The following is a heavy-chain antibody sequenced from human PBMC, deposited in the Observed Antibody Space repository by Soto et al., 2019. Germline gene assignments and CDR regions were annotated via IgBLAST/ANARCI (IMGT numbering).Heavy chain of an antibody. CDR1: GGSISSGDYY. CDR3: ARVTGPDYYGSGNGDYFDY. Sequence: QVQLQESGPGLVKPSQTLSLTCTVSGGSISSGDYYWSWIRQPPGKGLEWIGYIYYSGSTYYNPSLKSRVTISVDTSKNQFSLKLSSVTAADTAVYYCARVTGPDYYGSGNGDYFDYWGQGTLVTVSS. V-gene: IGHV4-30-4*01. D-gene: IGHD3-10*01. CDR2: IYYSGST. J-gene: IGHJ4*02.